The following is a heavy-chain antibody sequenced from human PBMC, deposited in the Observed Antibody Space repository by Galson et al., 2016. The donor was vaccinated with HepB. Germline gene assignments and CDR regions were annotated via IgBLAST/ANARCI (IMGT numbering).Heavy chain of an antibody. D-gene: IGHD6-19*01. Sequence: SLRLSCAASGFTFNTYAMTWVRQAPGKGLEWVSAISGNGGNTYYADSVKGRFTISKDKSKNTLYLQMNSLRVEDTAVYYCAKRQGYTSGRADYWGRGTLVTVSS. CDR2: ISGNGGNT. CDR3: AKRQGYTSGRADY. V-gene: IGHV3-23*01. CDR1: GFTFNTYA. J-gene: IGHJ4*02.